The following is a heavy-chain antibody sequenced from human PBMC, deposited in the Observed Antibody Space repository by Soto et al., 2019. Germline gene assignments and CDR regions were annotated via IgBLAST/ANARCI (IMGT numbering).Heavy chain of an antibody. J-gene: IGHJ4*02. CDR3: AKGSRMWTPDY. D-gene: IGHD2-21*01. CDR1: GYTFTDYA. Sequence: GASVKVSCKPSGYTFTDYAIYWVRQAPGQSLEWMGWISTGNGNTKFSQKFQGRVTITRDTSATTAYMELSSLRSEDTAVYYCAKGSRMWTPDYWGQGTLVTVSS. CDR2: ISTGNGNT. V-gene: IGHV1-3*04.